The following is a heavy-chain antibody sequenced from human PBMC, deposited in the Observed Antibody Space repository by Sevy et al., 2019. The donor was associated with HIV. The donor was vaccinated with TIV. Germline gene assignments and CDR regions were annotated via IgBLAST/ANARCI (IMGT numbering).Heavy chain of an antibody. D-gene: IGHD5-18*01. CDR1: GFTFSSYD. CDR3: AHLDFDVDTTMGMREY. CDR2: ISFGGSNK. J-gene: IGHJ4*02. Sequence: GGSLRLSCAASGFTFSSYDMHWVRQAPGKGLEWVAFISFGGSNKYYADSVKGRFTISRDNSKNTLYLQINSLRPEDTALYYCAHLDFDVDTTMGMREYWGQGTLVTVSS. V-gene: IGHV3-30*03.